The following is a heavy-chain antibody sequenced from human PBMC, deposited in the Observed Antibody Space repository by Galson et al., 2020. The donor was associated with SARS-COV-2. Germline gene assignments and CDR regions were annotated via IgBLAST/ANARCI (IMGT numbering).Heavy chain of an antibody. CDR1: GFTFSSYA. Sequence: GESLNISCAASGFTFSSYAMHWVRPAPAKGLAWVAVISYDGSNKYYAASVKGRFTISRDNSKNTLYLQMKSLRAEDTAVYYCARELPATAYGYSQVDYWGQGTLVTVSS. D-gene: IGHD6-13*01. V-gene: IGHV3-30*04. CDR3: ARELPATAYGYSQVDY. CDR2: ISYDGSNK. J-gene: IGHJ4*02.